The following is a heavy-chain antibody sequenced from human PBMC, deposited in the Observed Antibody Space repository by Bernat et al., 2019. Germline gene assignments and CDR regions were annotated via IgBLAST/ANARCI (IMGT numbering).Heavy chain of an antibody. Sequence: QLQLQESGPGLVKPSETLSLTCFVSGDSISSSNYYWGWIRQPPGKGLEWVGSLYYTGFTYYNPSLKSRVTISIDTSKNQFSLRLSSVTAADTAVYYCASGPCGGDCYIEFWGQGTLVTVSS. CDR1: GDSISSSNYY. J-gene: IGHJ4*02. V-gene: IGHV4-39*01. CDR3: ASGPCGGDCYIEF. CDR2: LYYTGFT. D-gene: IGHD2-21*02.